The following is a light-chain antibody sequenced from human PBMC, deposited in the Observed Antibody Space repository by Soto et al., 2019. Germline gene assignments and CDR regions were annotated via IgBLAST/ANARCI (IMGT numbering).Light chain of an antibody. V-gene: IGLV4-69*01. CDR3: QTWGTGVV. CDR2: LNSDGSH. Sequence: QPVLTQSPSASASLGASVKITCTLSSGHSNYAIAWHQQQPEKGPRYLMRLNSDGSHTKGDGIPDRFSGSSSGTERYLTISGLQSEDEADYFCQTWGTGVVFGGGTKVTVL. CDR1: SGHSNYA. J-gene: IGLJ2*01.